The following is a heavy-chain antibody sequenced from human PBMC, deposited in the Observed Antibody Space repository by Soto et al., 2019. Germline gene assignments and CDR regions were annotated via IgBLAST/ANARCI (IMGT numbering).Heavy chain of an antibody. CDR1: GFTFNNYA. D-gene: IGHD3-10*01. V-gene: IGHV3-23*01. J-gene: IGHJ5*02. CDR2: ISGNGIST. Sequence: GGSLRLSCAASGFTFNNYAMSWVRQAPGKGLEWVSAISGNGISTYYADSVRSRFTISRDNSENTLFLQMNRLRADDTAVYYCTRDAIPMVRGTDNWFDPWGQGTLVTVSS. CDR3: TRDAIPMVRGTDNWFDP.